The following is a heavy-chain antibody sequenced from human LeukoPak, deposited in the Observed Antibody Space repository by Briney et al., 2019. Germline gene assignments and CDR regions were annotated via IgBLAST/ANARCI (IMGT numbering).Heavy chain of an antibody. CDR2: IINSGTTI. CDR3: ARAGSYYNSFEF. CDR1: GFNFNIYS. V-gene: IGHV3-48*04. D-gene: IGHD1-26*01. Sequence: GGSLRLSCAASGFNFNIYSMHWVRQAPGKGLEWVSYIINSGTTIYYADSVGGRFTISRDNAKNSLYLQMNSLRAEDTAVYYCARAGSYYNSFEFWGQGTMVTVSS. J-gene: IGHJ3*01.